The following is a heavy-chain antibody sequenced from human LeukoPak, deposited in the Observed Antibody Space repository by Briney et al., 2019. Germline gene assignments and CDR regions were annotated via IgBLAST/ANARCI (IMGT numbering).Heavy chain of an antibody. D-gene: IGHD2-2*01. CDR2: IIPIFGTA. Sequence: SVKVSCKASGGTFSSYAISWVRQAPGQGLEWMGGIIPIFGTANYAQKFQGRVTITTDESTSTAYMELSSLRSEDTAVYYCXRDVWXAGVVPAAKFDPWGQGTLVTVSS. CDR1: GGTFSSYA. CDR3: XRDVWXAGVVPAAKFDP. J-gene: IGHJ5*02. V-gene: IGHV1-69*05.